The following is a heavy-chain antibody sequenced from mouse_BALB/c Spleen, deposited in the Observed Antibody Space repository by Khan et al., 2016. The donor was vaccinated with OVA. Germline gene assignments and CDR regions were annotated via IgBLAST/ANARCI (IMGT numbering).Heavy chain of an antibody. CDR3: ASHLTGSCAY. D-gene: IGHD4-1*01. J-gene: IGHJ3*01. V-gene: IGHV5-6*01. CDR2: INSDGGYT. CDR1: GFTFSAYG. Sequence: EVQGVESGGDLVKPGGSLRLSCAASGFTFSAYGMAWVRQAPDKRLEWVATINSDGGYTYYPDTVKGRFTISRNNAENTLSLQMSSLKSEDTAIYYCASHLTGSCAYWGQGTLVTVSA.